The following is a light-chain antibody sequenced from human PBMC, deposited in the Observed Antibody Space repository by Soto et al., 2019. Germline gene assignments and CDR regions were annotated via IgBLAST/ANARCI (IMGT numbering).Light chain of an antibody. CDR2: GAP. Sequence: EIVLTQSPGTLSLSPGEGATLSCRASQSVSTNFFAWYQQKPGQAPRLLIYGAPTRATGIPDRFSGSGSGTDFTLTISRLEPEDFGVYYCQQYGRTSWTFGQGTKV. CDR1: QSVSTNF. V-gene: IGKV3-20*01. CDR3: QQYGRTSWT. J-gene: IGKJ1*01.